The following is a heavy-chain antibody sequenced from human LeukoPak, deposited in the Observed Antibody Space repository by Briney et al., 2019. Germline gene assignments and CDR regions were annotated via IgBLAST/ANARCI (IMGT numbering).Heavy chain of an antibody. V-gene: IGHV4-38-2*02. J-gene: IGHJ6*03. CDR1: GYSISSGYY. CDR3: ARVKVGYCSGGSCYEPYYYYMDV. D-gene: IGHD2-15*01. CDR2: IYHSGST. Sequence: PSETLSLTCTVSGYSISSGYYWGWIRQPPGKGLEWIGSIYHSGSTYYNPSLKSRVTISVDTSKNQFSLKLSSVTAADTAVYYCARVKVGYCSGGSCYEPYYYYMDVWGKGTTVTVSS.